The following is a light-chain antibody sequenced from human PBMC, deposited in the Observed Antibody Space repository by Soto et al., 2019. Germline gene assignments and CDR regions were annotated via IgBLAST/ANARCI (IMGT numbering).Light chain of an antibody. Sequence: EIVLTQSPATLSLSPGERATLSCRASPSVSSYLSWSQQKPGQAPRLLIYEASNRATGIPARFSGSGSGTDFTLTISSLEPEDFAVYYCQQRSNWQTFGQGTKVEIK. V-gene: IGKV3-11*01. CDR3: QQRSNWQT. CDR1: PSVSSY. CDR2: EAS. J-gene: IGKJ1*01.